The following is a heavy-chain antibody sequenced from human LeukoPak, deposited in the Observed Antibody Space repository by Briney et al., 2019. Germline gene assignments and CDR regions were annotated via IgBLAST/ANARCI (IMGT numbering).Heavy chain of an antibody. CDR3: ARSRWLDAFDY. CDR2: ISSSTSYI. V-gene: IGHV3-21*01. D-gene: IGHD6-19*01. Sequence: PGGSLRLSCAASGFTFSTYAMSWVRQAPGKGLEWVSSISSSTSYIYYADSVKGRFTISRDNAKNSLYLQMNSLRADDTAVYYCARSRWLDAFDYWGQGTLVTVSS. CDR1: GFTFSTYA. J-gene: IGHJ4*02.